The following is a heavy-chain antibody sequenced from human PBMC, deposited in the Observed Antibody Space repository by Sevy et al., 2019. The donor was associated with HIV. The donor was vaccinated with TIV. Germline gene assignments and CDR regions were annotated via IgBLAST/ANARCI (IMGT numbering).Heavy chain of an antibody. D-gene: IGHD4-17*01. J-gene: IGHJ4*02. CDR3: ARDRRNYGGQYFDY. CDR2: ISSGTTYT. CDR1: GFTFSDYY. V-gene: IGHV3-11*06. Sequence: GGSLRLSCAASGFTFSDYYMTWIRQAPGKALEWLSDISSGTTYTKYADSVKGRFTISRDNAKNSLYLQMDFLKVGDTAVYYCARDRRNYGGQYFDYWGQGILVTVSS.